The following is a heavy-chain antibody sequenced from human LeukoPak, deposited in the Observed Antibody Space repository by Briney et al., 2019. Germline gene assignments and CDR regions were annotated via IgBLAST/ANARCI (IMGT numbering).Heavy chain of an antibody. CDR1: GVSISSYY. Sequence: SETLSLTCTVSGVSISSYYWSWIRQPPGKGLEWIGYIYYSGSTNYNPSLKSRVTISVDTSKSQFSLKLSSVTAADTAVYYCARAGAYYYDSSGYLKNYYYGMDVWGQGTTVTVSS. J-gene: IGHJ6*02. CDR3: ARAGAYYYDSSGYLKNYYYGMDV. V-gene: IGHV4-59*01. CDR2: IYYSGST. D-gene: IGHD3-22*01.